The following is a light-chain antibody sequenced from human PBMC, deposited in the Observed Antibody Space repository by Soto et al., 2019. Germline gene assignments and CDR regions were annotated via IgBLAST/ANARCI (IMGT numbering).Light chain of an antibody. Sequence: QVTQSPSSLPASVGDRVTIACRASQSIINHLNWYQHKPGKAPKLLIYAASNLQRGVPSRFRGSGSGADFTLTISSLQPEDFATYYCLQDYNYPWTFGQGTKVDIK. CDR2: AAS. CDR1: QSIINH. CDR3: LQDYNYPWT. J-gene: IGKJ1*01. V-gene: IGKV1-6*01.